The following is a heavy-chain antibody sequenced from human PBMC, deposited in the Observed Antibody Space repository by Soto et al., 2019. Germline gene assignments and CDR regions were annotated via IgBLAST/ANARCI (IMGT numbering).Heavy chain of an antibody. CDR2: ISSSSSSR. J-gene: IGHJ4*02. CDR1: GFTFSSYS. CDR3: ALSYYGSGTSFDY. Sequence: GGSLRLSCAASGFTFSSYSMNWVRQAPGRGLEWVSYISSSSSSRYYADSGRGRFTISRDNAKNSLYLQMNRLSAEDAAVYYCALSYYGSGTSFDYWGQGTLVTVSS. D-gene: IGHD3-10*01. V-gene: IGHV3-48*01.